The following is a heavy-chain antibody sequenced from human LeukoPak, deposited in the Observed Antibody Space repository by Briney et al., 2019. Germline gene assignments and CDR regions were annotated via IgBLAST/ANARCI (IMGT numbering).Heavy chain of an antibody. Sequence: ASVKVSCKASGYTFTSYDINWVRQATGQGLEWMGWMNPNSGNTSYAQKFQGRVTITRNTSISTAYMELSSLRSEDTAVYYCARVGDGYEYYFDYWGQGTLVTVSS. D-gene: IGHD5-24*01. CDR1: GYTFTSYD. J-gene: IGHJ4*02. CDR2: MNPNSGNT. CDR3: ARVGDGYEYYFDY. V-gene: IGHV1-8*03.